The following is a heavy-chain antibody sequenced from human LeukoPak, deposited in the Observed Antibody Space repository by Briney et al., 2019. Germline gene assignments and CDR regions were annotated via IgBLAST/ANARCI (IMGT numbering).Heavy chain of an antibody. CDR3: AKISGDDSSDY. Sequence: GGSLRLSCAASGFTFSSYAVSWVRQAPGKGLEWISVIWPSGDKTYYANSVKGRFTISRDNSKNTLYLQMNSLRAEDTAVFYCAKISGDDSSDYWGQGTLVTVSS. J-gene: IGHJ4*02. CDR2: IWPSGDKT. V-gene: IGHV3-23*01. CDR1: GFTFSSYA. D-gene: IGHD3-22*01.